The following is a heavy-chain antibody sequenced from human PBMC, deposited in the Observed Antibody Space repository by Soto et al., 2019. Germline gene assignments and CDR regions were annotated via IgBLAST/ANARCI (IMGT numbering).Heavy chain of an antibody. CDR3: ARIPYNSASFDY. J-gene: IGHJ4*02. Sequence: SETLSLTCAIYGGSFSGYYWSWIRQPPGKGLEWIGEINHSGSTNYNPSLKSRVTISVDTSKNQFSLNLSSVTAADTAVYYCARIPYNSASFDYWGQGTLVTVSS. CDR1: GGSFSGYY. V-gene: IGHV4-34*01. D-gene: IGHD6-19*01. CDR2: INHSGST.